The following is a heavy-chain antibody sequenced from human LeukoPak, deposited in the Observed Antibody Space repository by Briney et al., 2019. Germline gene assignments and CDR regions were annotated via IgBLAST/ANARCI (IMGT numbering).Heavy chain of an antibody. Sequence: GGSLRLSCAASGSTISNYWMNWVRQAPGEGLEWVANINQDGTVEHYVDSVKGRFTISRDNAKNSLYLQMNTLRAEDTAVYYCARDCCASGSLDYWGQGALVTVSS. V-gene: IGHV3-7*04. D-gene: IGHD3-10*01. J-gene: IGHJ4*02. CDR3: ARDCCASGSLDY. CDR2: INQDGTVE. CDR1: GSTISNYW.